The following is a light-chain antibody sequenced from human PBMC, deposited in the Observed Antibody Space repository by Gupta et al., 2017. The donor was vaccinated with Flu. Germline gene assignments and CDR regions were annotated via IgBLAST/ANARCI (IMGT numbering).Light chain of an antibody. J-gene: IGKJ5*01. V-gene: IGKV3-15*01. CDR2: AAS. Sequence: EVVLTQSPATLSVSPGERATLSCRASQTVSVNLDWYQQKPGQAPRLLIYAASTRAAGVPGRFNGSGYGTEFTLTISSLQSDDSAVYFCQQNNNWPPITFGQGTRLEI. CDR1: QTVSVN. CDR3: QQNNNWPPIT.